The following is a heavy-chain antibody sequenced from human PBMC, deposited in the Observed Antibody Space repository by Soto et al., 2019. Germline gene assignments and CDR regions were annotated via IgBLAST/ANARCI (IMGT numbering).Heavy chain of an antibody. CDR3: ARQESYYDSSGYYLDY. CDR1: GGSISSSSYY. J-gene: IGHJ4*02. Sequence: SETLSLTCTVSGGSISSSSYYWGWIRQPPGKGLERIGSIYYSGSTYYNPSLKSRVTISVDTSKNQFSLKLSSVTAADTAVYYCARQESYYDSSGYYLDYWGQGTLVTVSS. V-gene: IGHV4-39*01. CDR2: IYYSGST. D-gene: IGHD3-22*01.